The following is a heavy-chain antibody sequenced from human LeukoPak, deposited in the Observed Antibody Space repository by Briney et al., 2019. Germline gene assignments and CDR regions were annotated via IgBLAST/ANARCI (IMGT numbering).Heavy chain of an antibody. Sequence: AGGSLRLSCAASGFTFDNYAMHWVRQAPGKGLEWVSGISWNSGSIGYADSVKGRFTISRDNAKNSLYLQMNSLRAEDTALYYCAKCRDGYIDPFDYWGQGALVTVSS. J-gene: IGHJ4*02. CDR2: ISWNSGSI. CDR3: AKCRDGYIDPFDY. V-gene: IGHV3-9*01. D-gene: IGHD5-24*01. CDR1: GFTFDNYA.